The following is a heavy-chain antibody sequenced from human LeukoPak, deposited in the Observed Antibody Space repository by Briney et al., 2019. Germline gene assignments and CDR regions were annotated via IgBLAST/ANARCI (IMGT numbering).Heavy chain of an antibody. CDR2: ISGSTGTI. Sequence: GGSLRLSCAASGFTFSSYSMNWVRQAPGKGLEWVSYISGSTGTIYYADSVEGRFTISRDNAKNSLYLQMNSLRAEDTAVYYCARERWLQPDYWGQGILVTVSS. V-gene: IGHV3-48*04. CDR3: ARERWLQPDY. J-gene: IGHJ4*02. D-gene: IGHD5-24*01. CDR1: GFTFSSYS.